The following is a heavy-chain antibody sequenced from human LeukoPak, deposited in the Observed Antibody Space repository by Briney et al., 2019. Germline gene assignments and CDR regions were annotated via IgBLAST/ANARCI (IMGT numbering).Heavy chain of an antibody. J-gene: IGHJ4*02. CDR3: ARGGSSSGYYPNYFDY. Sequence: PSETLSLTCTVSGGSISSYYWSWIRQPPGKGLEWIGYIYYSGSTHYNPSLKSRVTISVDTSKNQFSLKLSSVTAEDTAVYYCARGGSSSGYYPNYFDYWGQGNLVTVSS. V-gene: IGHV4-59*01. D-gene: IGHD3-22*01. CDR1: GGSISSYY. CDR2: IYYSGST.